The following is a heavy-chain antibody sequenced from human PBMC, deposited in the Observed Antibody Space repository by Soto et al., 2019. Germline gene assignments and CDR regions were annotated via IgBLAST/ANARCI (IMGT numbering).Heavy chain of an antibody. Sequence: QVQLQESGPGLVKPSQTLSLTCTVSGGSISSGDYYWSWIRQPPGKGLEWIGYIYYSGRTYYNPSLKSRVTISVDTSNNQFSLKLSSVPAAATAVYYCAICGGNSVYFDYWGQGTLVSVSS. V-gene: IGHV4-30-4*01. CDR2: IYYSGRT. CDR3: AICGGNSVYFDY. CDR1: GGSISSGDYY. D-gene: IGHD2-21*02. J-gene: IGHJ4*02.